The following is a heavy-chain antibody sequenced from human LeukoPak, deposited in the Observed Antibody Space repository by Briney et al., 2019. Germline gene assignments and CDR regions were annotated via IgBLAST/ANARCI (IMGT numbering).Heavy chain of an antibody. Sequence: QPGRSLRLSCTASGFTFGDYAMSWVRQAPGKGLEWVGFIRSKAYGGTTEYAASVKGRFTISRDDSKSIAYLQMNSLKTEDTAVYYCTRVRYFDWLLYSEFDYWGQGTLVTVSS. CDR2: IRSKAYGGTT. D-gene: IGHD3-9*01. J-gene: IGHJ4*02. CDR3: TRVRYFDWLLYSEFDY. CDR1: GFTFGDYA. V-gene: IGHV3-49*04.